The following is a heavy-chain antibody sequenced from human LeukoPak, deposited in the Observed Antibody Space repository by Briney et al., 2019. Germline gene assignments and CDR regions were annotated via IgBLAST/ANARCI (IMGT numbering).Heavy chain of an antibody. Sequence: ASVKVSCKASGYTFTTYGISWVRQAPGQGLEWMGWISPYNGNTNYAQKLQGRVTLTTDTSTSTAYMELRSLRSDDTAVYYCARDPGGARGFGQWGQGTLVTVSS. D-gene: IGHD3-10*01. J-gene: IGHJ4*02. CDR2: ISPYNGNT. CDR1: GYTFTTYG. CDR3: ARDPGGARGFGQ. V-gene: IGHV1-18*01.